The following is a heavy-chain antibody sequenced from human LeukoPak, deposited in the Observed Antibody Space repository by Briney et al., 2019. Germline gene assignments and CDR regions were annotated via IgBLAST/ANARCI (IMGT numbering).Heavy chain of an antibody. CDR3: ARDLPRYSSSSPADY. D-gene: IGHD6-6*01. V-gene: IGHV1-2*06. J-gene: IGHJ4*02. CDR1: GYTFTGYY. CDR2: INPNSGGT. Sequence: VASVKVSCKASGYTFTGYYMHWVRQAPGQGLEWMGRINPNSGGTNYAQKFQGRVTMTRDTSISTAYMELSRLRSDGTAVYYCARDLPRYSSSSPADYWGQGTLVTVSS.